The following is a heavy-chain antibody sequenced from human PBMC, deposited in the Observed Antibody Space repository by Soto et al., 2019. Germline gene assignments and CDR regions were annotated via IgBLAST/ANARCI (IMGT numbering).Heavy chain of an antibody. J-gene: IGHJ4*02. CDR3: ANDMCSGGSCYEPAFDY. V-gene: IGHV3-9*01. Sequence: GGSLRLSCAASGFTFDEYGMHWVRQTPGKGLEWVSGISWNSGSIDYADSVRGRFTISRDNAKNSLYLQMNSLRAEDTALYYCANDMCSGGSCYEPAFDYWGQGTLVTVSS. CDR1: GFTFDEYG. D-gene: IGHD2-15*01. CDR2: ISWNSGSI.